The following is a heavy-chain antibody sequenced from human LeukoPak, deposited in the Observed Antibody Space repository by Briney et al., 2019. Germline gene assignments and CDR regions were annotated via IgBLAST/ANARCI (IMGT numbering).Heavy chain of an antibody. CDR3: ASDMEAVAGRPGALDI. Sequence: ASVKVSCKASASTFTTYGISWVRQAPGQGLEWMGWISTNNGNTNYAQKIQGRVTVTTDTSTSAAYMELRSLRSDDTAVYYCASDMEAVAGRPGALDIWGQGTMVTVSS. V-gene: IGHV1-18*01. J-gene: IGHJ3*02. D-gene: IGHD6-19*01. CDR2: ISTNNGNT. CDR1: ASTFTTYG.